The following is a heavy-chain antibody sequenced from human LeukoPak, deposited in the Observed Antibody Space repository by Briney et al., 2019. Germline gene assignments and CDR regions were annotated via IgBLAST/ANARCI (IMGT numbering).Heavy chain of an antibody. CDR2: INPSGGST. CDR1: GYTLTSYY. Sequence: ASVKVSCKASGYTLTSYYMHWVRQAPGQGLEWMGVINPSGGSTSYAQKFQGRVTMTRDTSTSTVYMELSSLRSEDTAVYYCARSGYSSGWVDYWGQGTLVTVSS. D-gene: IGHD6-19*01. CDR3: ARSGYSSGWVDY. V-gene: IGHV1-46*01. J-gene: IGHJ4*02.